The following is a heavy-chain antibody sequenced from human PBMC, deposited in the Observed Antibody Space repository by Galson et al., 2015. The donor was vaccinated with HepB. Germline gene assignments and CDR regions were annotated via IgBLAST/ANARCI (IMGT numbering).Heavy chain of an antibody. J-gene: IGHJ5*02. CDR2: INPNSGGT. V-gene: IGHV1-2*06. D-gene: IGHD6-13*01. CDR1: GYTFTGYY. Sequence: SVKVSCKASGYTFTGYYMHWVRQAPGQGLEWMGRINPNSGGTNYAQKFQGRVTMTRDTSISTAYMELSRLRSDDTAVYYCAGEPQLVHNWFDPWGQGTLVTVSS. CDR3: AGEPQLVHNWFDP.